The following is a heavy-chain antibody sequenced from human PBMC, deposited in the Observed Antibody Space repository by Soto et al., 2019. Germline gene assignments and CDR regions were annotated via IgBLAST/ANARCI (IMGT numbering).Heavy chain of an antibody. D-gene: IGHD4-17*01. CDR3: ARYYDYGDYDAFDI. Sequence: GGSLRLSCAASGFTFSDYYMSWIRQAPGKGLEWVSYISSSGSTIYYADSVKGRFTISRDNAKNSLYLQMNSLRAEDTAVYYCARYYDYGDYDAFDIWGQGTMVTVSS. V-gene: IGHV3-11*04. CDR1: GFTFSDYY. J-gene: IGHJ3*02. CDR2: ISSSGSTI.